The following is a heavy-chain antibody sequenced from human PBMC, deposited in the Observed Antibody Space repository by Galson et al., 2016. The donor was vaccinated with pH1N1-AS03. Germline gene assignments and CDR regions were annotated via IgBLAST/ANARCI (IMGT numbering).Heavy chain of an antibody. CDR1: GHTFTSYY. Sequence: SVKVSCKASGHTFTSYYIHWVRQAPGQGREWMRIINPSDGNTNYAQRFQGRVTMTRDTSTSTVYMELSSLRSDDTAVYYCARVSAGLTGYYYAMDVWGQGTTVTVSS. CDR2: INPSDGNT. J-gene: IGHJ6*02. D-gene: IGHD4/OR15-4a*01. V-gene: IGHV1-46*01. CDR3: ARVSAGLTGYYYAMDV.